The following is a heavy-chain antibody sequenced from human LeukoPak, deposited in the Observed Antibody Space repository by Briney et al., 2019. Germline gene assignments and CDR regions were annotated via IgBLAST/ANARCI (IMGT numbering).Heavy chain of an antibody. D-gene: IGHD5-18*01. CDR1: GFTFSSYA. Sequence: GGSLRLSCAASGFTFSSYAMSWVRQAPGKGLKWVSTINDNGAGTYYADSVKGRFTISRDSSYNTVSLQMNSLRAEDTAVYYCARAESPRGYSYGYSGYWGQGTLVTVSS. CDR2: INDNGAGT. V-gene: IGHV3-23*01. J-gene: IGHJ4*02. CDR3: ARAESPRGYSYGYSGY.